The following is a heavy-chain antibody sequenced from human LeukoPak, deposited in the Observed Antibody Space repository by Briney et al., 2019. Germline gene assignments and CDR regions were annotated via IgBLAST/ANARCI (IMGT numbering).Heavy chain of an antibody. CDR1: GFTFSSYW. D-gene: IGHD3-10*01. J-gene: IGHJ4*02. Sequence: GGSLRLSCAASGFTFSSYWMYWVRQAPGKGLVWVSRINSDGKTTNYAGSVKGRFTISRDNAKNTLYLQMNSLRAEDTAVYYCTRDITLTRGGRSDYWGQGTLVTVSA. CDR2: INSDGKTT. V-gene: IGHV3-74*01. CDR3: TRDITLTRGGRSDY.